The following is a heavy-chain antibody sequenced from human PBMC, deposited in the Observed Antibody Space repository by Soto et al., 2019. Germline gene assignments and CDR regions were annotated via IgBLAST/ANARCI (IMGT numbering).Heavy chain of an antibody. J-gene: IGHJ5*02. CDR2: ISYDGSNK. Sequence: GGSLRLSCAASGFTFTTYPMHWVRQAPGKGLEWVAVISYDGSNKYYADSVKGRFTISRDNSKNTVYLQMNSLRPEDTAVYYCARHTALHSDFVFWFDPWGQGTLVTVSS. V-gene: IGHV3-30-3*01. CDR3: ARHTALHSDFVFWFDP. D-gene: IGHD4-4*01. CDR1: GFTFTTYP.